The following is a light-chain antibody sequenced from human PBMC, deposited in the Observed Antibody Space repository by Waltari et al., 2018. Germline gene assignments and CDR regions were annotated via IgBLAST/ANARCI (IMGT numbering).Light chain of an antibody. CDR1: QYISTS. V-gene: IGKV1-9*01. J-gene: IGKJ4*01. CDR3: QQVKSFPLT. Sequence: DIQLTQSPSFLSASVGDRVTITCRASQYISTSLTWYQQKPGKAPDLRIYGASNLQSGVPSRFSGSGSGTEFTLTISSLQPEDFATYSCQQVKSFPLTFGGGTKVEVK. CDR2: GAS.